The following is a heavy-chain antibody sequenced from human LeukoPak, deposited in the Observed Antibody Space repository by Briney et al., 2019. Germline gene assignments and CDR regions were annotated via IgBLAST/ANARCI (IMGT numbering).Heavy chain of an antibody. V-gene: IGHV4-59*01. Sequence: PSETLSLTCTVSGGSIGSYYWSWIRQPPGKGLEWIGYIYYSGSTNYNPSLKSRVTISVDTSKNQFSLKLSSVTAADTAVYYCARTAFSGYYDSSGYYQASYFDYWGQGTLVTVSS. J-gene: IGHJ4*02. CDR3: ARTAFSGYYDSSGYYQASYFDY. CDR2: IYYSGST. CDR1: GGSIGSYY. D-gene: IGHD3-22*01.